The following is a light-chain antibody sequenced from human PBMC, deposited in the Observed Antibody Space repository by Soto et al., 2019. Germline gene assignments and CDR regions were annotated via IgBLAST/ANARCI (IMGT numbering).Light chain of an antibody. V-gene: IGLV2-14*01. CDR1: SGDVGGYNY. CDR2: EVS. CDR3: SSYTSSSTLGYV. J-gene: IGLJ1*01. Sequence: QSVLTQPASVSGSPGQSITISCTGTSGDVGGYNYVSWYQHHPGKAPKLMIYEVSNRPSGVSNRFSGSKSGNTASLIISGLQAEDEADYYCSSYTSSSTLGYVFGTGTKVTV.